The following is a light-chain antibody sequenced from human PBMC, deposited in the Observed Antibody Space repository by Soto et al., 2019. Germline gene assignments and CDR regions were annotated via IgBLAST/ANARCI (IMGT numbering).Light chain of an antibody. V-gene: IGLV2-14*01. CDR2: DVS. CDR3: SSYTSSSTPYV. Sequence: QSALTQPASVSGSPGQSITISCTGTSSDVGGYNYVSWYQQHPGKAPKLMIYDVSNRPSGVSNRFSGSKSGNTASLTIAGLQAEDEADNYCSSYTSSSTPYVFGTGTKLTVL. CDR1: SSDVGGYNY. J-gene: IGLJ1*01.